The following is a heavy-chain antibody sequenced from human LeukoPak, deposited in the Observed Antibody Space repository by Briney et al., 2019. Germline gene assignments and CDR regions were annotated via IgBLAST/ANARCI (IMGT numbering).Heavy chain of an antibody. CDR1: GFSFRTYW. D-gene: IGHD3-10*01. J-gene: IGHJ4*02. CDR3: ARADDGSGSDDY. Sequence: GGSQRLSCAASGFSFRTYWMSWVRQAPGQGLEWVANIKQDGSEINYVDSVRGRFTISRDNAKNSLYLQMNSLRAEDTALYYCARADDGSGSDDYWGQGTLVTVSS. CDR2: IKQDGSEI. V-gene: IGHV3-7*03.